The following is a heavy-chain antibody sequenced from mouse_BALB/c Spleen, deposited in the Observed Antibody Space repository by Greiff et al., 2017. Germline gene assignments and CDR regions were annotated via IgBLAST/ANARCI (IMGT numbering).Heavy chain of an antibody. J-gene: IGHJ4*01. CDR1: GYSITSDYA. D-gene: IGHD2-4*01. CDR3: ARWGDYDDYAMDY. Sequence: EVQLQQSGPGLVKPSQSLSLTCTVTGYSITSDYAWNWIRQFPGNKLEWMGYISYSGSTSYNPSLKSRISITRDTSKNQFFLQLNSVTTEDTATYYCARWGDYDDYAMDYWGQGTSVTVSS. CDR2: ISYSGST. V-gene: IGHV3-2*02.